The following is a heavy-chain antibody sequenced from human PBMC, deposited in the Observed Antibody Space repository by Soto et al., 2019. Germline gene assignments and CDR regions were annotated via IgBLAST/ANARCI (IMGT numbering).Heavy chain of an antibody. V-gene: IGHV4-31*03. CDR3: AREPSI. CDR2: IYYSGNT. J-gene: IGHJ4*02. CDR1: SGSITTGGYY. Sequence: QVQLQESRPGLVKPSQTLSLTCTVSSGSITTGGYYWSWIRQHPGNGLGWIGYIYYSGNTYYTPCLKIRVTMSVDTSKNHFSLNRSPVTAAGTAVYYCAREPSIWCQGTLVTFSS.